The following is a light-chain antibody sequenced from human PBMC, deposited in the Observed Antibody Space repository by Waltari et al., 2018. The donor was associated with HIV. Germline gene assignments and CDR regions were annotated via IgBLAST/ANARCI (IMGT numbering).Light chain of an antibody. CDR3: QQSYTAPWT. V-gene: IGKV1-39*01. J-gene: IGKJ1*01. CDR2: VAS. Sequence: DIQMTQSPSSLSASVGDRVNITCRASQYINTFLNWYQQKPGKAPKLLISVASTLESGVPSRFSGSGSATDFTLTISSLQPEDSATYYCQQSYTAPWTFGQGTKVEIK. CDR1: QYINTF.